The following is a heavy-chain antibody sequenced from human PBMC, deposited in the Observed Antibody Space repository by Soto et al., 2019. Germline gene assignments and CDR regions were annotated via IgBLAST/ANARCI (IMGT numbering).Heavy chain of an antibody. CDR3: TRGSASGAFDY. CDR2: ISGRGGTI. Sequence: EVQLLESGGDLLQPGGSLRLSCAASGFIFSSYAMGWVRQAPGKGLEWVSAISGRGGTIYYADSVKGRFTISRDNSKNTLYLQMNTLRGQDAAVDDCTRGSASGAFDYWGQGALVTVSS. D-gene: IGHD2-8*02. V-gene: IGHV3-23*01. J-gene: IGHJ4*02. CDR1: GFIFSSYA.